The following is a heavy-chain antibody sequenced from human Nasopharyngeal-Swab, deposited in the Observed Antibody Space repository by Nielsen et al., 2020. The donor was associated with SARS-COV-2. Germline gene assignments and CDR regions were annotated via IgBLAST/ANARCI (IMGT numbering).Heavy chain of an antibody. J-gene: IGHJ5*02. CDR3: AREIYDGHHDP. CDR2: IYYSGST. V-gene: IGHV4-59*01. D-gene: IGHD3-3*01. Sequence: WIRQPPGKGLEWIGYIYYSGSTNYNPSLKSRVTISVDTSKNQFSLKLSSVTAADTAVYYCAREIYDGHHDPWGQGTLVTVLL.